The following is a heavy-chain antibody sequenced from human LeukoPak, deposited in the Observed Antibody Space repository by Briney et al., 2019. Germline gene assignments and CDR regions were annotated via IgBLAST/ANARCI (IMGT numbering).Heavy chain of an antibody. V-gene: IGHV3-21*01. CDR2: ISSSSSYI. J-gene: IGHJ6*02. CDR1: GFTFSSYS. CDR3: ARDQIVVVTVNYYYGMDV. D-gene: IGHD2-21*02. Sequence: GGSLRLSCAASGFTFSSYSMNWVRQAPGKGLEWVSSISSSSSYIYYADSVKGRFTISRDNAKNSLYLQMTSLRAEDTAVYYCARDQIVVVTVNYYYGMDVWGQGTTVTVSS.